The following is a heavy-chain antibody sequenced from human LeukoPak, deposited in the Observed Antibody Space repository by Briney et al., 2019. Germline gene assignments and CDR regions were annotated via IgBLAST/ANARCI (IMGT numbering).Heavy chain of an antibody. V-gene: IGHV4-34*01. D-gene: IGHD1-7*01. Sequence: SETLSLTCAVYGGSFSGYFWTWIRQPPGKGLGWIGEITHSGSTNYNPSLKSRVTISVDTSKNRFSLNLSSVTAADKALYYCAREAGTTIFDWYFDLWGRGTLVTVSS. CDR2: ITHSGST. J-gene: IGHJ2*01. CDR3: AREAGTTIFDWYFDL. CDR1: GGSFSGYF.